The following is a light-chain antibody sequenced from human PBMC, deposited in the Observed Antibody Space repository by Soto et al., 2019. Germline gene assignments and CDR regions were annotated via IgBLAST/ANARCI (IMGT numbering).Light chain of an antibody. CDR2: DVS. Sequence: QSALTQPASVSGSTGQSITISCTGSSSDVGGYNYVSWYQQHPGKAPKLIIYDVSNRPSGVSNRFSGSKSDNTASLTISGLQAEDEAYYYCSSYTSSSTLVVFGGGTKLTVL. CDR3: SSYTSSSTLVV. CDR1: SSDVGGYNY. J-gene: IGLJ2*01. V-gene: IGLV2-14*03.